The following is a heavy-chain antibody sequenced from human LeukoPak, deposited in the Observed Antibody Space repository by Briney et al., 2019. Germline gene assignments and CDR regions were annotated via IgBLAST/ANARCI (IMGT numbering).Heavy chain of an antibody. V-gene: IGHV1-46*01. CDR2: INPSGGST. CDR1: GYTFTSYY. CDR3: ARSRYGGYCSGGSCPYYFDY. J-gene: IGHJ4*02. Sequence: ASVKVSCKASGYTFTSYYMYWVRQAPGQGLEWIGIINPSGGSTSYAQKFQGRVTMTRDTSISTAYMELSRLRSDDTAVYYCARSRYGGYCSGGSCPYYFDYWGQGTLVTVSS. D-gene: IGHD2-15*01.